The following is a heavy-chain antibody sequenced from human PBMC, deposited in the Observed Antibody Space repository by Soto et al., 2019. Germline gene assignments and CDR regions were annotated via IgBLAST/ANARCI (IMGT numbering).Heavy chain of an antibody. D-gene: IGHD2-15*01. V-gene: IGHV1-69*13. CDR3: ARDRRGIVVVVAATGWFDP. CDR1: GGTFSSYA. Sequence: SVKVSCKASGGTFSSYAISWVRQAPGQGLEWMGGIIPIFGTANYAQKFQGRVTITADESTSTAYMELSSLRSEDTAVYYCARDRRGIVVVVAATGWFDPWGQGTLVTVSS. J-gene: IGHJ5*02. CDR2: IIPIFGTA.